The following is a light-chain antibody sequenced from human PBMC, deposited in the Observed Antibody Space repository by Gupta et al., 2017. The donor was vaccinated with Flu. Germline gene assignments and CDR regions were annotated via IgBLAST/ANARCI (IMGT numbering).Light chain of an antibody. J-gene: IGKJ2*01. CDR2: GAS. CDR3: QQYGSSPPYT. CDR1: QSVSSSY. Sequence: EIVLTLSSGTLPLSSGERATLSCRASQSVSSSYLAWDQQKPGQGPRLLIYGASSRATGIPDRFSGSGSGTDFTLTISRLEPEDFAVDYCQQYGSSPPYTFGQGTKLEIK. V-gene: IGKV3-20*01.